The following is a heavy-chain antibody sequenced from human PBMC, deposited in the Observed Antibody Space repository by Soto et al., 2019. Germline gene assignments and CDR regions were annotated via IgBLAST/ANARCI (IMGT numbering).Heavy chain of an antibody. Sequence: QVQLVQSGAEVKKPGSSVKVSCKASGGTFSSYAISWVRQAPGQGLEWMGGIIPIFGTANYAQKFQGRVTITADESTSTANMELSSLRSEDTAVYYCARGSDILVVPSDIRGGTLDYWGQGTLVTVSS. CDR2: IIPIFGTA. CDR3: ARGSDILVVPSDIRGGTLDY. V-gene: IGHV1-69*01. J-gene: IGHJ4*02. CDR1: GGTFSSYA. D-gene: IGHD2-2*02.